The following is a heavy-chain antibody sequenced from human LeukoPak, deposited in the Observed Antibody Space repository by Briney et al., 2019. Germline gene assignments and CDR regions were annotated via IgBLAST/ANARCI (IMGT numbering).Heavy chain of an antibody. V-gene: IGHV1-69*04. CDR3: AREWVAAAENWFDP. Sequence: SVKVSCKASGYTFTSYAMNWVRQAPGQGLEWMGRIIPILGIANYAQKFQGRVTITADKSTSTAYMELSSLRSEDTAVYYCAREWVAAAENWFDPWGQGTLVTVSS. J-gene: IGHJ5*02. CDR1: GYTFTSYA. CDR2: IIPILGIA. D-gene: IGHD6-13*01.